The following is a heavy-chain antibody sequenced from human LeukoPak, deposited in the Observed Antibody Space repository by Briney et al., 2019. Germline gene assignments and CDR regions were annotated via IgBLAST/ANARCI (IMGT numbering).Heavy chain of an antibody. CDR3: ARDLPIAVAGTGGFDY. Sequence: GGSLRLSCAASGFTFSSYSVHWVRQAPGKGLEWVSSISSSSSYIYYADSVKGRFTISRDNAKNSLYLQMNSLRAEDTAVYYCARDLPIAVAGTGGFDYWGQGTLVTVSS. J-gene: IGHJ4*02. D-gene: IGHD6-19*01. V-gene: IGHV3-21*01. CDR2: ISSSSSYI. CDR1: GFTFSSYS.